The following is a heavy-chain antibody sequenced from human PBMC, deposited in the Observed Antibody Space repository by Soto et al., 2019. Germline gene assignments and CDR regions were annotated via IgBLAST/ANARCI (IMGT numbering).Heavy chain of an antibody. CDR2: ISHGGIRK. D-gene: IGHD1-26*01. Sequence: VAVGVSFSIYGMHWVRQGPGKGLEWVAAISHGGIRKHYADSVKGRFTISRDDSKAIAYLQMNSLRTEDTAVYFCARGQAGGSYSEYWVQVALVPGSS. CDR3: ARGQAGGSYSEY. J-gene: IGHJ1*01. CDR1: GVSFSIYG. V-gene: IGHV3-30*03.